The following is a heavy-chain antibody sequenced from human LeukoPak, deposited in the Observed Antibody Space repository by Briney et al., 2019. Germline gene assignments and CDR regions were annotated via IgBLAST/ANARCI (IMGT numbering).Heavy chain of an antibody. Sequence: PGGSLRLSCAASGFTFSRYGMHWVRPASGKGLEWVALISYDGSNKYYADSVKGRFTISRDNSKNTLYLQMNSLRPEDTAVYYCAKGDPYGSGSYPVDYWGQGTLVTVSS. CDR1: GFTFSRYG. CDR2: ISYDGSNK. V-gene: IGHV3-30*18. CDR3: AKGDPYGSGSYPVDY. D-gene: IGHD3-10*01. J-gene: IGHJ4*02.